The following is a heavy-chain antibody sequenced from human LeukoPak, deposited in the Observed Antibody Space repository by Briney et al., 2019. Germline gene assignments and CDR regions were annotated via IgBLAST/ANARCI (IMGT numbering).Heavy chain of an antibody. CDR1: GGSISSGTYY. D-gene: IGHD3-10*01. CDR2: IYYSGST. CDR3: ARRVTMVSDWFDP. J-gene: IGHJ5*02. Sequence: PSQTLSLTCTVSGGSISSGTYYWGWIRQPPGKGLEWIGSIYYSGSTYYNPSLKSRVTISVDTSKNQFSLKLSSVTAADTAVYYCARRVTMVSDWFDPWGQGTLVTVSS. V-gene: IGHV4-39*01.